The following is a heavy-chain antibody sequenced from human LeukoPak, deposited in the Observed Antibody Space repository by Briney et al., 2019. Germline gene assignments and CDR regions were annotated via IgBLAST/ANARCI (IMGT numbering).Heavy chain of an antibody. V-gene: IGHV1-69*05. Sequence: SVKVSCKASGGTFSSYAISWVRQAPGQGLEWMGGIIPIFGTANYAQKFQGRVTITTDESTSTAYMELSSLRSEDTAVYYCARGTLPPRTMIVVVQTAYYFDYWGQGTLVTISS. CDR3: ARGTLPPRTMIVVVQTAYYFDY. D-gene: IGHD3-22*01. CDR2: IIPIFGTA. J-gene: IGHJ4*02. CDR1: GGTFSSYA.